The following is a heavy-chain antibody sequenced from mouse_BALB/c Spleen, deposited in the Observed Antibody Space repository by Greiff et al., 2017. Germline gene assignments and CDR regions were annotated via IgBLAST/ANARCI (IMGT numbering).Heavy chain of an antibody. V-gene: IGHV5-6-4*01. CDR3: TKYKEGFAY. CDR2: ISSVGSYT. J-gene: IGHJ3*01. CDR1: GSTFSSYT. D-gene: IGHD1-3*01. Sequence: EVQGVESGGGLVKPGGSLKLSCAASGSTFSSYTMSWVRQTPEKRLEWVATISSVGSYTYYPDSVKGRFTISRDNAKNTLYLQMSSLKSEDTAMYYCTKYKEGFAYWGQGTLVTVSA.